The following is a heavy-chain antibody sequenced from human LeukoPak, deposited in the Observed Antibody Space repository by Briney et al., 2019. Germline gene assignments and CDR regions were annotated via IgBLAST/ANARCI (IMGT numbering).Heavy chain of an antibody. CDR1: GFTVSSNY. D-gene: IGHD2-15*01. CDR3: AKAPVTTCSGAYCYPFDY. Sequence: GSLRLSCAASGFTVSSNYMSWVRQAPGKGLEWVSAISVSGNTYHADSVKGRFTISRDSSKNTLYLQMNSLRAGDAAVYYCAKAPVTTCSGAYCYPFDYWSQGTLVTVSS. V-gene: IGHV3-53*01. J-gene: IGHJ4*02. CDR2: ISVSGNT.